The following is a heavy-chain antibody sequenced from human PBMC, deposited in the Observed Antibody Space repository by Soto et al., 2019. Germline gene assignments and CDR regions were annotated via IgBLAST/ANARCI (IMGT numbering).Heavy chain of an antibody. V-gene: IGHV3-23*01. CDR3: AKDKAVGAYDFWSGYYRGWFDP. D-gene: IGHD3-3*01. J-gene: IGHJ5*02. CDR1: GFTFSSYA. CDR2: ISGSGGST. Sequence: HPGGSLRLSCAASGFTFSSYAMSWVRQAPGKGLEWVPAISGSGGSTYYADSVKGRFTISRDNSKNTLYLQMNSLRAEDTAVYYCAKDKAVGAYDFWSGYYRGWFDPWGQGTLVTVSS.